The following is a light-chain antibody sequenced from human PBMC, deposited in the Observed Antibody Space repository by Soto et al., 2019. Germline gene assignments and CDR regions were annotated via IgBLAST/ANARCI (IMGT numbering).Light chain of an antibody. Sequence: QPVLTQPPSVSGAPGQRVTISCTGSSSNIGAGYDVHWYQQLPGTAPKLLIYGNSNRPSGVPDRFSGSKSGTSASLAITGLQAEDEAEYYGQSYDSSLSTYVFGTGTKRTVL. CDR3: QSYDSSLSTYV. J-gene: IGLJ1*01. V-gene: IGLV1-40*01. CDR1: SSNIGAGYD. CDR2: GNS.